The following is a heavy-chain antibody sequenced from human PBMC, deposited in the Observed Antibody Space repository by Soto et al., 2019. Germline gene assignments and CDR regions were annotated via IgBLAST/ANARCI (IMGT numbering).Heavy chain of an antibody. CDR3: ARSSGSYSYYGMDV. CDR2: INPNNGDT. J-gene: IGHJ6*02. Sequence: QVQVVQSGAEVKKPGASVKFSCRASGYILTDYYMHWVRQAPGQGLEWVAWINPNNGDTKYAQNFQGRGTMTRDTSTSTVYMDLSRLRSDDTAVDYCARSSGSYSYYGMDVWGQGTTVTVSS. CDR1: GYILTDYY. D-gene: IGHD1-26*01. V-gene: IGHV1-2*02.